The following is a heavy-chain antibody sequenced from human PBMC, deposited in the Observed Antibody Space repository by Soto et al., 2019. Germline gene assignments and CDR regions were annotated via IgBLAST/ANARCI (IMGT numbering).Heavy chain of an antibody. CDR1: GGSFSGCY. V-gene: IGHV4-34*01. CDR2: INHSGST. D-gene: IGHD2-15*01. J-gene: IGHJ5*02. Sequence: PSETLSLTCAVYGGSFSGCYWSWICQPPGEGLEWIGEINHSGSTNYNPSLKSRVTISVDTSKNQFSLKLSSVTAADTAVYYCARGAPYCSGGSCYSMHWFDPWGQGTLVTVS. CDR3: ARGAPYCSGGSCYSMHWFDP.